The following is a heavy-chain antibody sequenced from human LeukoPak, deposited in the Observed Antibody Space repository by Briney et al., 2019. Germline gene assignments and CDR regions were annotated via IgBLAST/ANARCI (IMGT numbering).Heavy chain of an antibody. D-gene: IGHD6-13*01. J-gene: IGHJ4*02. CDR2: ITPNSGGT. Sequence: EASVKVSCKASGYTFTGYYMHWVRQAPGQGLEWMGWITPNSGGTNYVQKFQGRVTMTRDTSISTAYMELSGLRSDDTAVYYCARDHRMTAAAKLSFDYWGQGTLVTVSS. CDR1: GYTFTGYY. V-gene: IGHV1-2*02. CDR3: ARDHRMTAAAKLSFDY.